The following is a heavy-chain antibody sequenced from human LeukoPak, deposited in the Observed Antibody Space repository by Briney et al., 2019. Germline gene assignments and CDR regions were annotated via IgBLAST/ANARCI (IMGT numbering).Heavy chain of an antibody. J-gene: IGHJ4*02. CDR2: INPISGNT. Sequence: ASVKVSCMPSVYTLANYVINWVRPATPQGGEWMGWINPISGNTEYAKKLQGRVTLTRKTSPSTAYMELSSVRCAGTALYYFSRGGSSSQSGGFDYWGQGTLVTVSS. V-gene: IGHV1-8*03. CDR1: VYTLANYV. CDR3: SRGGSSSQSGGFDY. D-gene: IGHD6-13*01.